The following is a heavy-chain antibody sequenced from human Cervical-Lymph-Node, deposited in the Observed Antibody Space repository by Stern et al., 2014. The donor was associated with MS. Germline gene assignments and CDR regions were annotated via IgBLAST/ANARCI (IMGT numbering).Heavy chain of an antibody. D-gene: IGHD2-21*01. CDR1: GYNFINYW. CDR2: IYPGDSYI. J-gene: IGHJ4*02. V-gene: IGHV5-51*03. Sequence: VQLVQSGAELKKPGESLKISCKTSGYNFINYWVAWERQVSGKGLELIGIIYPGDSYIMYSPSFQGHVTMSVDKSNTTAYLQWKSLKASDTAVYYCARWSVACDYWGQGALITVSS. CDR3: ARWSVACDY.